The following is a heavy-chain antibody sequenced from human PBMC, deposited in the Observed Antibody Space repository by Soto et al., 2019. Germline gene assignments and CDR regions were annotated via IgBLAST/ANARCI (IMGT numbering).Heavy chain of an antibody. D-gene: IGHD6-6*01. CDR2: IYPLDSFT. V-gene: IGHV5-51*01. Sequence: GESLKISCQASGYSFTHRWIAWVRQKPGKGLEWLGVIYPLDSFTKYSPSFEGQVTMSVDKSVNTASLLLNSLKASDTALYYCERTRSFTLGFYNDGMPVCGQGTTVTVSS. CDR3: ERTRSFTLGFYNDGMPV. CDR1: GYSFTHRW. J-gene: IGHJ6*02.